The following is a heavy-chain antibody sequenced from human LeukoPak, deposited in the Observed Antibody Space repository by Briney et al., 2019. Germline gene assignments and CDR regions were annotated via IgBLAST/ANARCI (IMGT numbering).Heavy chain of an antibody. V-gene: IGHV3-43D*03. D-gene: IGHD3-10*01. CDR3: AKDMAAYYYASGNIDY. Sequence: GGSLRLSCAASGFMFDDYAMHWVRQGPGKGLEWVSLISWDGGSTYYADSVKGRFTISRDNSKNSLYLQMNSLRAEDTALYYCAKDMAAYYYASGNIDYWGQGTLVTVSS. CDR1: GFMFDDYA. J-gene: IGHJ4*02. CDR2: ISWDGGST.